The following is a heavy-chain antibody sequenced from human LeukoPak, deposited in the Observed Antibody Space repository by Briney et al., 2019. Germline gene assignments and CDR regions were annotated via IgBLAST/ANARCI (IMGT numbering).Heavy chain of an antibody. V-gene: IGHV3-23*01. J-gene: IGHJ4*02. CDR2: ITGSDDKT. D-gene: IGHD3-22*01. CDR3: AKGPQLGSGYHPDY. CDR1: GLTFSSAA. Sequence: GGSLRPSCAPSGLTFSSAAMTCVSQPPRQWLEWVSTITGSDDKTYYADSVKGRFTISRDYSRNTVHLQMNSLRAEGTAIDYCAKGPQLGSGYHPDYWGQGTLVTVSS.